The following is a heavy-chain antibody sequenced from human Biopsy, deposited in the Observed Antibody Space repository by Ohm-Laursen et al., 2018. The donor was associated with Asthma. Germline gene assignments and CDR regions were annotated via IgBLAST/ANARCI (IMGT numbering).Heavy chain of an antibody. D-gene: IGHD7-27*01. CDR3: ARHWNWGSFFDY. CDR1: GGSMSSSSYS. V-gene: IGHV4-39*01. Sequence: SETLSLTCIVSGGSMSSSSYSWGWIRQPPGKGLEWIGSISYTGNTDIPSLRSRVTLSVDTSKNNFSRKLTSVTAADPAVFYCARHWNWGSFFDYWGQGMLVTVSS. CDR2: ISYTGNT. J-gene: IGHJ4*02.